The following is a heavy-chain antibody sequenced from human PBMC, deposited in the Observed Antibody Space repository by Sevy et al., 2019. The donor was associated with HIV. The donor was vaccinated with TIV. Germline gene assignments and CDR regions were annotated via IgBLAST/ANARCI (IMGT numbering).Heavy chain of an antibody. Sequence: GSSLRLSCAASGFTFSNYAMSWVRQAPGKGLEWVSAISGSGGSTYYADSVKGRFTISRDNSKNTLFLQMNSLRAEDTAVYFCAKWSELPSSPFDYWGQGTLVTVSS. D-gene: IGHD1-26*01. J-gene: IGHJ4*02. CDR3: AKWSELPSSPFDY. V-gene: IGHV3-23*01. CDR1: GFTFSNYA. CDR2: ISGSGGST.